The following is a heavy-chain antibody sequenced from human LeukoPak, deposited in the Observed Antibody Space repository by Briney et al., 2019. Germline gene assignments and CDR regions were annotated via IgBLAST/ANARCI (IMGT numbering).Heavy chain of an antibody. V-gene: IGHV3-73*01. J-gene: IGHJ6*03. Sequence: GGSLRLSCAASGFTFSGSAMHWVRQASGKGLEWVGRIRSKANSYATAYAASVKGRFTISRDDSKNTAYLQMNSLKTEDTAVYYCTRGGGVAASEYYMDVWGKGTTVTVSS. CDR3: TRGGGVAASEYYMDV. CDR2: IRSKANSYAT. D-gene: IGHD6-13*01. CDR1: GFTFSGSA.